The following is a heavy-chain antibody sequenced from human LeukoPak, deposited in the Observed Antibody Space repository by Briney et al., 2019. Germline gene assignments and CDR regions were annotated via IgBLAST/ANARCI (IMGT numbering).Heavy chain of an antibody. Sequence: PGRSLRLSCAASGFTFSSYSMNWVRQAPGKGLEWVSSISSSSSYIYYADSVKGRFTISRDNAKNSLYLQMNSLKAEDTAVYYCARDREGLLWFGGQGTLVTVSS. CDR1: GFTFSSYS. CDR2: ISSSSSYI. CDR3: ARDREGLLWF. J-gene: IGHJ4*02. D-gene: IGHD3-10*01. V-gene: IGHV3-21*01.